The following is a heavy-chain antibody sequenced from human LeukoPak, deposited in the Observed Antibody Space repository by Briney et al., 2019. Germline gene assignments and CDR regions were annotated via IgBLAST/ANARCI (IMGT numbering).Heavy chain of an antibody. CDR3: AGVSSGCLGY. J-gene: IGHJ4*02. CDR1: GGSISSYY. V-gene: IGHV4-59*01. CDR2: IYYSGST. Sequence: SETLSLTCTVSGGSISSYYWSWIRQPPGKGLEWIGYIYYSGSTNYNPSLKSRVTISVDTSKNQFSLKLSSVTAADTAVYYCAGVSSGCLGYWGQGTLATVPS. D-gene: IGHD6-19*01.